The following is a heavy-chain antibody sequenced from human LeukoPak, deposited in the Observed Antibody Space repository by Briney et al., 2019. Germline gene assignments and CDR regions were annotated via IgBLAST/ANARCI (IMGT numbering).Heavy chain of an antibody. CDR1: GFTFRSYG. Sequence: GGSLRLSCAASGFTFRSYGMHWVRQAPGKGLEYVSAISSNGGRTYYANSVKGRFTISRDNSRNTLYLQMGSLRAEDVAVYYCATYYYDSGGFHFHHWGQGTLVTVSS. V-gene: IGHV3-64*01. J-gene: IGHJ1*01. CDR2: ISSNGGRT. D-gene: IGHD3-22*01. CDR3: ATYYYDSGGFHFHH.